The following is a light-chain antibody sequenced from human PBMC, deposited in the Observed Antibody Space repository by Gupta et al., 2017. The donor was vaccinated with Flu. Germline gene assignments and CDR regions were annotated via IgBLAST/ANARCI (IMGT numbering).Light chain of an antibody. J-gene: IGLJ2*01. V-gene: IGLV4-69*01. CDR3: QTWGTGVVV. Sequence: QLVLTQSPSASASLGASVKRTCTLSSGHSSNAIAWHQQQPEKGPRYLMNLNSDGSHSKGDGIPDRFSGSSSGAERYLTISSLQSEDEADYYCQTWGTGVVVFGGGTKLTVL. CDR2: LNSDGSH. CDR1: SGHSSNA.